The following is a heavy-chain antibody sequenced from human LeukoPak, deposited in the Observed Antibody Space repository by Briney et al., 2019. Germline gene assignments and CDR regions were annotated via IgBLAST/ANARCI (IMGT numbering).Heavy chain of an antibody. CDR2: IYPGDSDT. V-gene: IGHV5-51*01. CDR1: GYSFTSYW. Sequence: GESLKISCKGSGYSFTSYWIGWVRQMPGKGLEWMGIIYPGDSDTRYSPSFQGQVTISADKSISTAYLQWSSLKASDTAMYYCARQGCSGGSCPNWFDPWGQGTLVTVSS. CDR3: ARQGCSGGSCPNWFDP. D-gene: IGHD2-15*01. J-gene: IGHJ5*02.